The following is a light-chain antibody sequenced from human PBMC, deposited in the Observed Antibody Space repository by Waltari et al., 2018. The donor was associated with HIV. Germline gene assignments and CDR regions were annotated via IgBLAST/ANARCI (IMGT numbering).Light chain of an antibody. CDR2: AAF. CDR1: QAISRY. V-gene: IGKV1-39*01. CDR3: QQSYNSPIT. Sequence: DIEMTQSPSYLSASVGAGVTIPCRASQAISRYLNWYQQKPGKPPKPLIFAAFDLQNGVPSRFSGSGSGTDFTLTISSLQPEDFATYYCQQSYNSPITFGQGTRLDIK. J-gene: IGKJ5*01.